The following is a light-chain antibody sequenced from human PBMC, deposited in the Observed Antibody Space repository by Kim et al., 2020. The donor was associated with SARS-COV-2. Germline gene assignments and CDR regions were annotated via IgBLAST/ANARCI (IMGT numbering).Light chain of an antibody. V-gene: IGKV3-11*01. CDR1: QSINSD. Sequence: EIVLTQSPGTLSLSPGERATLSCRASQSINSDLGWYKQIPGQPPRLLIYDASNRATGTPARFSGSGSGTDFTLTISSLEPEDFALYYCLQRHDWPLTFGGGTKVDIK. CDR3: LQRHDWPLT. CDR2: DAS. J-gene: IGKJ4*01.